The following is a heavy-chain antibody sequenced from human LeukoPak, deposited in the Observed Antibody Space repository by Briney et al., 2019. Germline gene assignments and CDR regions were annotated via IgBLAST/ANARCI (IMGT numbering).Heavy chain of an antibody. D-gene: IGHD2-15*01. CDR3: ARVGDCSGGSCYRNWFDP. J-gene: IGHJ5*02. V-gene: IGHV1-2*02. Sequence: ASVQGSCKAYGYTFAGYYLHWVRQAPGQGLEWMGWINPHSGGTEYAQRFQGRVTMTRDTSINTAYMELSSLRPEDTAVYYCARVGDCSGGSCYRNWFDPWGQGTLVTVSS. CDR2: INPHSGGT. CDR1: GYTFAGYY.